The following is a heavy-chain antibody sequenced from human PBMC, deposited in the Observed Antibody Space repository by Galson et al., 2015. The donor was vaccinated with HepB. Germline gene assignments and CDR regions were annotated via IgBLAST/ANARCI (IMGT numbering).Heavy chain of an antibody. Sequence: SVKVSCKASGGTFTTYAISWVRQAPGQGLEWIGGIIPILGTARYAQKFQGRVTITADKSTSTAYMELSGLRSEDTAVYYCAGGRFLEWLFWFYFDVWGQGTTVTVSS. J-gene: IGHJ6*02. CDR3: AGGRFLEWLFWFYFDV. V-gene: IGHV1-69*10. D-gene: IGHD3-3*01. CDR1: GGTFTTYA. CDR2: IIPILGTA.